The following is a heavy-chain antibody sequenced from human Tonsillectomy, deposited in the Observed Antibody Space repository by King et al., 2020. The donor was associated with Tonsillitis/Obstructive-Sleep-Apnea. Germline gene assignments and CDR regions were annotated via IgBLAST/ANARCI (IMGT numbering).Heavy chain of an antibody. CDR3: VKTSVFGVTIFGKDDY. Sequence: VQLVESGGGLVQPGGSLRLSCSASGFTFSSYAMHWVRQAPGKGLEYVSAISSNGGSTYYADSVKGRFTISRDNSKNTLYLQMSSLRAEDTAVYYCVKTSVFGVTIFGKDDYWGQGTLVTVSS. CDR1: GFTFSSYA. CDR2: ISSNGGST. D-gene: IGHD3-3*01. J-gene: IGHJ4*02. V-gene: IGHV3-64D*06.